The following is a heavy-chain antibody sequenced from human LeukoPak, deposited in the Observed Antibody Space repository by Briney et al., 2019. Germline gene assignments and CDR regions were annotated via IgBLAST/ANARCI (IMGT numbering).Heavy chain of an antibody. J-gene: IGHJ6*04. CDR2: ISYDGSNK. Sequence: GGSLRLSCAASGFTFSSHAMHWVRQAPGKGLEWVAVISYDGSNKYYADSVKGRFTISRDNSKNTLYLQMNSLRAEDTAVYYCARSAKLPTSNYYYYYGMDVWGKGTTVTVSS. D-gene: IGHD1-1*01. CDR3: ARSAKLPTSNYYYYYGMDV. V-gene: IGHV3-30*04. CDR1: GFTFSSHA.